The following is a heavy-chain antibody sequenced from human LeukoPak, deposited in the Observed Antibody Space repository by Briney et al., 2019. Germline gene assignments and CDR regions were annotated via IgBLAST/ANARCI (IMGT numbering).Heavy chain of an antibody. J-gene: IGHJ4*02. V-gene: IGHV3-7*04. D-gene: IGHD2-15*01. CDR1: GITVSRSW. Sequence: GGSLRLSCAASGITVSRSWMSWVRQAPGKGLEWVAFIKGVGGEIFYVDSVKGRFTISRDNAENFLYLQMNSLRAEDTAVYYCARDRGGRSGLDDWGQGTLVIVSS. CDR2: IKGVGGEI. CDR3: ARDRGGRSGLDD.